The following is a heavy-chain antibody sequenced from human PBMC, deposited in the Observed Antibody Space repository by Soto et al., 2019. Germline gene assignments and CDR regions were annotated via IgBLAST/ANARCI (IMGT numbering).Heavy chain of an antibody. CDR3: ARDAAVPGESDRFDY. CDR1: GASITSYA. D-gene: IGHD6-19*01. CDR2: AYHNGLT. Sequence: SETLSLTCTVSGASITSYAWSWIRQPAGKGLEWIGEAYHNGLTDYNPSLKSRVTMSVDTSKNEFSLKLTSLTAADTAIYYCARDAAVPGESDRFDYWGQGTLVTVSS. J-gene: IGHJ4*02. V-gene: IGHV4-4*07.